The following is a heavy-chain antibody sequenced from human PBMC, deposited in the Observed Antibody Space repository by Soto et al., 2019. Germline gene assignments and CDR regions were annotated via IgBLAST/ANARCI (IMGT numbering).Heavy chain of an antibody. CDR1: GGSISSGGYS. CDR2: IYHSGST. CDR3: ARVKRSGYYYFDY. D-gene: IGHD3-3*01. Sequence: PSETLSLTCAVSGGSISSGGYSWSWIRQPPGKGLEWIGYIYHSGSTYYNPSLKSRVTISVDRSKNQFSLKLSSVTAADTAVYYCARVKRSGYYYFDYWGQGTLVTVSS. J-gene: IGHJ4*02. V-gene: IGHV4-30-2*01.